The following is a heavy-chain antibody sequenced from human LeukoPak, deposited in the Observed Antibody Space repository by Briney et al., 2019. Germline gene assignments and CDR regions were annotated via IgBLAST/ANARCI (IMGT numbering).Heavy chain of an antibody. D-gene: IGHD3-22*01. CDR2: ITSDGSIT. V-gene: IGHV3-74*01. Sequence: PGGSLRLSCAASGFTFSSYWMHCVRQAPGKGLVWVSRITSDGSITTYADSVKGRFTISRDNSKNTLYLQMDSLRTEDTAVYYCARHRGPSLHSSGYFDYWGQGTLVTVSS. J-gene: IGHJ4*02. CDR1: GFTFSSYW. CDR3: ARHRGPSLHSSGYFDY.